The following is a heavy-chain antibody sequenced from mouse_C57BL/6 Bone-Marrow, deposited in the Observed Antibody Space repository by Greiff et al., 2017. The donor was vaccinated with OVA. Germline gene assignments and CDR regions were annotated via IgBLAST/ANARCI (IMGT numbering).Heavy chain of an antibody. J-gene: IGHJ4*01. CDR1: GFSLTSYG. V-gene: IGHV2-2*01. CDR2: IWSGGST. Sequence: VQLQQSGPGLVQPSQSLSITCTVSGFSLTSYGVHWVRQSPGKGLEWLGVIWSGGSTDYNAAFISRLSISKDNSKSQNFFRMNSLQADDTAIYCCARNYGYNVDYYAMDYWGQGTSVTVSS. D-gene: IGHD2-2*01. CDR3: ARNYGYNVDYYAMDY.